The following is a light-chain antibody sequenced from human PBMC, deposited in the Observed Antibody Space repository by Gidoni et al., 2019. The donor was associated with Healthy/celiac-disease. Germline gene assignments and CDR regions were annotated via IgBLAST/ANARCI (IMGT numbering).Light chain of an antibody. J-gene: IGKJ2*04. CDR1: QSVSSNY. CDR2: GAS. Sequence: EIVLTQSPGTLSSSPGARATLSCRASQSVSSNYLAWYQQKPGQAPRLLIYGASSRATGIPDRFSGSGSGTDFTLTISRLEPEDFAVYYCQQYGSSPCSFGQGTKLEIK. CDR3: QQYGSSPCS. V-gene: IGKV3-20*01.